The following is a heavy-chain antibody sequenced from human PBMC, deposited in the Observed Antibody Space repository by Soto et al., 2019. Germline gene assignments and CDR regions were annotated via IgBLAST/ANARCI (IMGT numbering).Heavy chain of an antibody. Sequence: SVKVSCKASGYTFTSYYMHWLRQSPGQGLEWMGIINPSGGSTIYAQKFQGRVTMTEDTSTDTAYMELSSLRSEDTAVYYCAKVRRSWNDLNWFDPWGQGTLVTVSS. J-gene: IGHJ5*02. CDR3: AKVRRSWNDLNWFDP. V-gene: IGHV1-46*01. D-gene: IGHD1-1*01. CDR1: GYTFTSYY. CDR2: INPSGGST.